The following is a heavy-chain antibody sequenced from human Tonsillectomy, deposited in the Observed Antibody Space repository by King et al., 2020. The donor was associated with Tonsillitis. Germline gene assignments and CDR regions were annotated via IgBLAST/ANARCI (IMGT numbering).Heavy chain of an antibody. CDR1: GFTFRRYG. D-gene: IGHD1-1*01. J-gene: IGHJ4*02. CDR3: ARDTSGTHFDY. V-gene: IGHV3-33*01. Sequence: VQLVESGGGVVQPGRSLRLSCAASGFTFRRYGMHWVRQAPGKGLEWVAVIWYDGSNKYYADSVKGRFTISRDNSKKTVYLQMNSLRAEDTAVYYCARDTSGTHFDYWGQGTLVTVSS. CDR2: IWYDGSNK.